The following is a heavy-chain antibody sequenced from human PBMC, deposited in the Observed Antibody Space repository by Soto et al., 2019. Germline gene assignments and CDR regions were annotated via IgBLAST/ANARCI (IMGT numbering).Heavy chain of an antibody. V-gene: IGHV3-30*18. CDR2: ISYDGSNK. CDR3: ANLDV. J-gene: IGHJ6*02. CDR1: GFTFSSYG. Sequence: QPGGSLRLSXAASGFTFSSYGMHWVRQAPGKGLEWVAVISYDGSNKYYADSVKGRFTISRDNSKNTLYLQMNSLRAEDTAVYYCANLDVWGQGTTVTVSS.